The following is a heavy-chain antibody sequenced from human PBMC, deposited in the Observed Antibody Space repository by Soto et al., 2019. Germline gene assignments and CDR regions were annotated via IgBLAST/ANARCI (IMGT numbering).Heavy chain of an antibody. CDR1: GGTFSSYA. J-gene: IGHJ4*02. D-gene: IGHD6-13*01. Sequence: ASVKVSCKASGGTFSSYAISWVRQAPGQGREWMGGIIPIFGTANYAQKFQGRVTITADESTSTAYMELSSLRSEDTAVYYCARKKGCGSSCHAFDYWGQGTLVTVSS. CDR2: IIPIFGTA. V-gene: IGHV1-69*13. CDR3: ARKKGCGSSCHAFDY.